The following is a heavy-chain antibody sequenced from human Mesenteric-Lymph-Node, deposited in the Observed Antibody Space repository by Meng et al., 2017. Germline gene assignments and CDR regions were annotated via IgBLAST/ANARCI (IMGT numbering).Heavy chain of an antibody. CDR3: ARGLPIYSSSLSY. V-gene: IGHV1-2*06. Sequence: VQLVQCGAEGKKPGASVKVSCKASGYTFTGYYMHWVRQAPGQGLEWMGRINPNSGGTNYAQKFQGRVTMTRDTSISTAYMELSRLRSDDTAVYYCARGLPIYSSSLSYWGQGTLVTVSS. CDR2: INPNSGGT. D-gene: IGHD6-13*01. CDR1: GYTFTGYY. J-gene: IGHJ4*02.